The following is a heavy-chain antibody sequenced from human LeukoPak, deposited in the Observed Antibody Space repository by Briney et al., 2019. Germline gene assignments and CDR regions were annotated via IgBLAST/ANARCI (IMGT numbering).Heavy chain of an antibody. CDR2: IYFNGST. D-gene: IGHD3-16*02. CDR1: GGSIDTRSYY. J-gene: IGHJ4*02. V-gene: IGHV4-39*02. Sequence: SETLSLTCTVSGGSIDTRSYYWGWIRQPPGKGLEWIGNIYFNGSTHYNSSLKSRLTISVDTSKNQFSLKLSSMTAADTAVYYCARGGYDYVWGSYRYPRYFDYWGQGTLVTVSS. CDR3: ARGGYDYVWGSYRYPRYFDY.